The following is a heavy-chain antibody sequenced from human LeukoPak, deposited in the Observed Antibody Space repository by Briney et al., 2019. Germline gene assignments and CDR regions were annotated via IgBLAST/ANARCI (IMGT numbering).Heavy chain of an antibody. CDR1: GFTFSNXX. J-gene: IGHJ6*02. D-gene: IGHD6-19*01. CDR3: AKGAVAGNYYYYGMDV. Sequence: AXSGFTFSNXXXXWVRQAPGKGXXXXSAISGSGGSTYYADSVKGRFTISRDNSKNTLYLQMNSLRAEDTAVYYCAKGAVAGNYYYYGMDVWGQGTTVTVSS. V-gene: IGHV3-23*01. CDR2: ISGSGGST.